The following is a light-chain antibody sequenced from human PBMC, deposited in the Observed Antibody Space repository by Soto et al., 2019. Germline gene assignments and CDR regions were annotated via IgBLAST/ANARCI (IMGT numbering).Light chain of an antibody. V-gene: IGKV1-39*01. CDR1: QSISTY. J-gene: IGKJ4*01. CDR2: AAS. CDR3: QHGYSTPLT. Sequence: DIQMTQSPSSLSASVGDRVTITCRASQSISTYLHWYQQKPGKAPNLLIYAASTLQSGVPSRFSGSGSGTDFTLTISSLHPEDFSTYFCQHGYSTPLTFCGGTKVDIK.